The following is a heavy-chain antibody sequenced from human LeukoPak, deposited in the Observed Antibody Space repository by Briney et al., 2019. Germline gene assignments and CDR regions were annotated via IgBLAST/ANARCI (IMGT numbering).Heavy chain of an antibody. D-gene: IGHD4-17*01. CDR1: GSSFNTYY. J-gene: IGHJ4*02. CDR2: IHTSGSA. Sequence: SETLSLTCSVSGSSFNTYYWSWIRQPAGKALEWIGRIHTSGSADYSPSLQSRVTISADMSKKEFSLKLTSVTAADTAVYYCARDIVYLIDEDYGWGQGILVTVSP. CDR3: ARDIVYLIDEDYG. V-gene: IGHV4-4*07.